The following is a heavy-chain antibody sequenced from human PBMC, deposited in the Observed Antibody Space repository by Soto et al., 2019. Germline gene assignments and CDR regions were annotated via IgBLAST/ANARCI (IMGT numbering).Heavy chain of an antibody. CDR1: GGSISSSSCH. CDR2: IYYSGSP. D-gene: IGHD4-17*01. Sequence: PSETLSLTCTVSGGSISSSSCHWGWIRQPPGKGLEWIASIYYSGSPYYNSSLKSRVTISVDTSKNHFSLKLTSMTAADTAVYYCATLPHYGDTNAGFWGHGILVTVSS. V-gene: IGHV4-39*02. CDR3: ATLPHYGDTNAGF. J-gene: IGHJ4*01.